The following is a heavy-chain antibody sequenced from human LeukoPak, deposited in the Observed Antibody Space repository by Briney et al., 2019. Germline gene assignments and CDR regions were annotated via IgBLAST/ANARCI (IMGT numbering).Heavy chain of an antibody. CDR3: ATGSNNYYDSSGYPNWFDP. D-gene: IGHD3-22*01. J-gene: IGHJ5*02. CDR1: GGSFSGYY. CDR2: INHSGST. V-gene: IGHV4-34*01. Sequence: SETLSLTCAVYGGSFSGYYWSWIRQPPGKGLEWIGEINHSGSTNYNPSLKSRVTISVDTSKNQFSLKLSSVTAADTAVYYCATGSNNYYDSSGYPNWFDPWGQGTLVIVSS.